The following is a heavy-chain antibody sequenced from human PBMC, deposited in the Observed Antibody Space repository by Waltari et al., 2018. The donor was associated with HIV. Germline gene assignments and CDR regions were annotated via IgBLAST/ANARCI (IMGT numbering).Heavy chain of an antibody. V-gene: IGHV1-2*06. CDR1: GYTLTGYY. CDR3: AILRDGYNFAFDI. D-gene: IGHD5-12*01. J-gene: IGHJ3*02. CDR2: INPNSGGT. Sequence: QVQLVQSGAEVKKPGASVKVSCKASGYTLTGYYMHWARQAPGQGLEWMGRINPNSGGTNYAQKFQGRVTMTRDTSISTAYMELSRLRSDDTAVYYCAILRDGYNFAFDIWGQGTMVTVSS.